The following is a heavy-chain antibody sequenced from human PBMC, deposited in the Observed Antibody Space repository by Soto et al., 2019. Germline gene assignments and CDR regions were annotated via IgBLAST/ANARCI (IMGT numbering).Heavy chain of an antibody. Sequence: SETLSLTCAVSGGSISSGGYSWSWIRQPPGKGLEWIGYIYHSGSTYYNPSLKSRVTISVDRSKNQFSLKLSSVTAADTAVDYCALVNLILNYGVECFVPCGQATLVTVSS. D-gene: IGHD4-17*01. CDR3: ALVNLILNYGVECFVP. J-gene: IGHJ5*02. CDR1: GGSISSGGYS. V-gene: IGHV4-30-2*01. CDR2: IYHSGST.